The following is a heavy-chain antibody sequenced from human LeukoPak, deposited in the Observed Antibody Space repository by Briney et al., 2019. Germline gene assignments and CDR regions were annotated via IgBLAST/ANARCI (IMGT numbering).Heavy chain of an antibody. CDR1: GYTFTSYD. CDR3: AREGIAALGAFDI. D-gene: IGHD6-13*01. Sequence: ASVKVSCKASGYTFTSYDINWVRQATGQGLEWMGWMNPNSGNTGYAQKFQGRVTITADESTSTAYMELSSLRSEDTAVYYCAREGIAALGAFDIWGQGTMVTVSS. CDR2: MNPNSGNT. J-gene: IGHJ3*02. V-gene: IGHV1-8*01.